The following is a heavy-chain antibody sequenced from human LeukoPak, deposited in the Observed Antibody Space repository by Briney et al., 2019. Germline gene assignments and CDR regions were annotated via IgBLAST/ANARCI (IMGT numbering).Heavy chain of an antibody. Sequence: SETLSLTCTVSGCSISSYYWSWIRQPPGKGLEWIGYIYTSGSTNYNPSLKSRVTISVDTSKNQFSLKLSSVTAADTAVYYSARHPLKLGHFDYWGQGTLVTVSS. D-gene: IGHD6-6*01. J-gene: IGHJ4*02. CDR2: IYTSGST. V-gene: IGHV4-4*09. CDR3: ARHPLKLGHFDY. CDR1: GCSISSYY.